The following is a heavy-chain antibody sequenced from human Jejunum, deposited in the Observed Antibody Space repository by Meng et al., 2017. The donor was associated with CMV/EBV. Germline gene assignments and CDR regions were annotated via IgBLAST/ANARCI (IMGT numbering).Heavy chain of an antibody. CDR3: ASGGDCYGY. Sequence: QVQLVQSGAEVKKPGSSVRVSYTASGDTFSSYPITWVRQAPGQGLEWMGGIIPFLGITIYAQKYQGRVTITADKSTSTAYMELNSLRSEDTAVYYCASGGDCYGYWGQGTLVTVSS. CDR1: GDTFSSYP. J-gene: IGHJ4*02. D-gene: IGHD2-21*01. V-gene: IGHV1-69*10. CDR2: IIPFLGIT.